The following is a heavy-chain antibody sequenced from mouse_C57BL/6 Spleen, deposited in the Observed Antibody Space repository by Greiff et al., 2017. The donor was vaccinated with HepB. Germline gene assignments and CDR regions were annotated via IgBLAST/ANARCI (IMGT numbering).Heavy chain of an antibody. V-gene: IGHV2-6*01. CDR2: IWGVGST. J-gene: IGHJ3*01. D-gene: IGHD1-1*01. CDR3: ASNYGSPFAY. Sequence: VQRVESGPGLVAPSQSLSITCTVSGFSLTSYGVDWVRQSPGKGLEWLGVIWGVGSTNYNSALKSRLSISKDNSKSQVFLKMNSLQTDDTAMYYCASNYGSPFAYWGQGTLVTVSA. CDR1: GFSLTSYG.